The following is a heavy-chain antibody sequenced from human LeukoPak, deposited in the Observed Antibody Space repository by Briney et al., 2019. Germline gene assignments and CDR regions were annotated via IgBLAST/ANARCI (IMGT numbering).Heavy chain of an antibody. J-gene: IGHJ4*02. CDR1: GFTFSTSA. D-gene: IGHD1-26*01. CDR3: AKKGGSYNHFDY. Sequence: PGGSLRLSCEASGFTFSTSAMSWVRQAPGKGLEWVSAISASGGNTYYTDSVKGRFTISRDNSKNTLFLHMSSLRAEDTAVYYCAKKGGSYNHFDYWGQGTLVTVSS. CDR2: ISASGGNT. V-gene: IGHV3-23*01.